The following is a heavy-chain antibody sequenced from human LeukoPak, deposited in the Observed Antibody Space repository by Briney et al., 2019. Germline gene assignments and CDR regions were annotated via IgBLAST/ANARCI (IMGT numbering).Heavy chain of an antibody. CDR3: ARGTGYSYGYGPIDAFDI. V-gene: IGHV4-59*01. CDR1: GGSINNYY. D-gene: IGHD5-18*01. Sequence: PSETLSLTCTVSGGSINNYYWSWIRQAPGKGLEWIGYIYDSGSTNYKPSLKSRVTISVHTSMNKISLKLTSVTAADTAVYYCARGTGYSYGYGPIDAFDIWGQGTLVTVSS. J-gene: IGHJ3*02. CDR2: IYDSGST.